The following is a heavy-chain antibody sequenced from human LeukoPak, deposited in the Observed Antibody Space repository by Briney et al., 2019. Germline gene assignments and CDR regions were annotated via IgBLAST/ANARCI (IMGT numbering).Heavy chain of an antibody. Sequence: VKVSCKASGGTFSSYAISWVRQAPGQGLEWMGGIIPIFGTANYAQKFQGRVTITADESTSTAYMELSSLRSEDTAVYYCARGRAITMVDNWFDPWGQGTLVTVSS. CDR2: IIPIFGTA. D-gene: IGHD3-10*01. J-gene: IGHJ5*02. V-gene: IGHV1-69*01. CDR1: GGTFSSYA. CDR3: ARGRAITMVDNWFDP.